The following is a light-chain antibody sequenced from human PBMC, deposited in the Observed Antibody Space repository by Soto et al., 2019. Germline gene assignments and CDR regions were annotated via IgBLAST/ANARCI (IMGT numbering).Light chain of an antibody. J-gene: IGKJ1*01. CDR1: QSISSW. Sequence: DIQMTQSPSTLSASLGDRVTITCRASQSISSWLAWFQQKPGKAPKLLIYKASTLERGVPSRFSGSGSGTELALSISNLRSGELATYFCEPDNRMGTFGRGTKVDIK. V-gene: IGKV1-5*03. CDR2: KAS. CDR3: EPDNRMGT.